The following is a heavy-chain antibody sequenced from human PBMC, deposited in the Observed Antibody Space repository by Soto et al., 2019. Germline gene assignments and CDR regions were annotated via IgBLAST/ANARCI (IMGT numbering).Heavy chain of an antibody. D-gene: IGHD6-19*01. V-gene: IGHV4-38-2*01. CDR1: GYSISSGYY. J-gene: IGHJ4*02. Sequence: SETLSLTCAVSGYSISSGYYWGWIRQPPGKGLEWIGSIYHSGSTYYNPSLKSRVTISVDTSKNQFSLKLSSVTAADTAVYYCARVRSSGWYLDYWGQGTLVTVSS. CDR3: ARVRSSGWYLDY. CDR2: IYHSGST.